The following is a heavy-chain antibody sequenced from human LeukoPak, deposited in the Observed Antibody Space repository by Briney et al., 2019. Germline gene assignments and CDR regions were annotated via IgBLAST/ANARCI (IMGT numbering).Heavy chain of an antibody. CDR3: ARGGHRQKEF. J-gene: IGHJ4*02. V-gene: IGHV3-7*01. CDR1: GFTFSNYW. Sequence: GGSLRLSCSASGFTFSNYWMTWVRQSPGKGLEWVAIIKHDGSDKYCVDSVKGRFTISRDNAKNSLYLQMSSLRAEDTAVYYCARGGHRQKEFWGQGALVIVSS. D-gene: IGHD3-10*01. CDR2: IKHDGSDK.